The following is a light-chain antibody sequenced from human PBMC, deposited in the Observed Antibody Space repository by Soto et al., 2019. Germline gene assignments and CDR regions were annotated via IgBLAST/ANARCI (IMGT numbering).Light chain of an antibody. J-gene: IGKJ3*01. CDR1: QSVSSY. CDR3: QQGSNWPPV. CDR2: DAS. Sequence: EIVLTQSPATLSLSPGERATLSCRASQSVSSYLAWYQQKPGQAPRLLIYDASNRATGIPARFSGSGSGTDFTLPISSLEPEDFAVYYCQQGSNWPPVFGPGTKVDIK. V-gene: IGKV3-11*01.